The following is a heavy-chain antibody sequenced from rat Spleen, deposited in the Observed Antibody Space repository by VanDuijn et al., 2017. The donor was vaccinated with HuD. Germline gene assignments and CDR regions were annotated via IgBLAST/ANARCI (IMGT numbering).Heavy chain of an antibody. Sequence: EVQLVESGGGLVQPGRSLKLSCAASGFTFSYYGMHWIRQAPTKGLEWVASISPSGATTNYRDSVKGRLTISRDNGKNTVFLQMDSLRAEDTATYYCATGGYYDGRCYSVYAMDAWCQGASVTVSS. CDR3: ATGGYYDGRCYSVYAMDA. CDR1: GFTFSYYG. CDR2: ISPSGATT. D-gene: IGHD1-12*02. J-gene: IGHJ4*01. V-gene: IGHV5-19*01.